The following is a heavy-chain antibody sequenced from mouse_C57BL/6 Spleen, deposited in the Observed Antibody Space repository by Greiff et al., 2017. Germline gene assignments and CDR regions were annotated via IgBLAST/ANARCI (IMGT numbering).Heavy chain of an antibody. CDR1: GYTFTSYW. Sequence: QVQLKQPGAELVRPGTSVKLSCKASGYTFTSYWMHWVKQRPGQGLEWIGVIDPSDSYTNYNQKFKGKATLTVDTSSSTAYMQLSSLTSEDSAVYYCARAYYDYRYYAMDYWGQGTSVTVSS. CDR2: IDPSDSYT. CDR3: ARAYYDYRYYAMDY. J-gene: IGHJ4*01. V-gene: IGHV1-59*01. D-gene: IGHD2-4*01.